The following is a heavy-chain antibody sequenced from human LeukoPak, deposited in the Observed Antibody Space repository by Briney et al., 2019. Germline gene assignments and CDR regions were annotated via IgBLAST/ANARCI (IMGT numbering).Heavy chain of an antibody. Sequence: SETLSLTCTVSGGSISSYCWSWVRQPPGKGLEWIRYIYTSGSTDYNPSLKSRVTMSADTSKNQLSMELRFLTAADTAVYYCATSYDAKRAPYDLWGQGTLVTVSS. CDR1: GGSISSYC. V-gene: IGHV4-4*09. CDR2: IYTSGST. CDR3: ATSYDAKRAPYDL. D-gene: IGHD3-3*01. J-gene: IGHJ5*02.